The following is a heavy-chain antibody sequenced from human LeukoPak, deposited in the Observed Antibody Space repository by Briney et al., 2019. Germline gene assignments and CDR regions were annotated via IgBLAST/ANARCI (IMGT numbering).Heavy chain of an antibody. J-gene: IGHJ6*02. CDR3: ARIDRLLHSFSSYGMDV. CDR2: IDWDDDK. CDR1: GFSLSTSGMC. D-gene: IGHD4-17*01. V-gene: IGHV2-70*11. Sequence: SGPTLVKPTQTLTLTCTFSGFSLSTSGMCVSWIRQPPGKALEWLARIDWDDDKYYSTSLKTRLTISKDTSKNQVVLTMTNMDPVDTATYYCARIDRLLHSFSSYGMDVWGQGTTVTVSS.